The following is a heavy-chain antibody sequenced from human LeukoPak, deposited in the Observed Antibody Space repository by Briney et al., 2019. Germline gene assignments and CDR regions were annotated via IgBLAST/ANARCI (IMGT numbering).Heavy chain of an antibody. CDR2: IYYSGST. V-gene: IGHV4-31*03. Sequence: PSETLSLTCTVSGGSISSGGYYWSWIRQHPGKGLEWIGYIYYSGSTYYNPSLKSRVTISVDTSKNQFSLKLSSVTAADTAVYYCARAGYCGGGSCSANFDYWGQGTLVTVSS. D-gene: IGHD2-15*01. CDR1: GGSISSGGYY. J-gene: IGHJ4*02. CDR3: ARAGYCGGGSCSANFDY.